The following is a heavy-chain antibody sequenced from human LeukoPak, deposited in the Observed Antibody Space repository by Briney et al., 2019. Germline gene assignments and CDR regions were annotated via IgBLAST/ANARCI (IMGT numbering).Heavy chain of an antibody. CDR2: IYSDGST. D-gene: IGHD4-23*01. Sequence: GGSLRLSCAASGLTFSSTYMSWVRQAPGKGLEWVSVIYSDGSTYYADSVKGRFTNSRDNSKNTVYLQMNSLRAEDTAVYFCARRPDYGGTPTFDYWGQGTLVTVSS. CDR3: ARRPDYGGTPTFDY. CDR1: GLTFSSTY. J-gene: IGHJ4*02. V-gene: IGHV3-66*01.